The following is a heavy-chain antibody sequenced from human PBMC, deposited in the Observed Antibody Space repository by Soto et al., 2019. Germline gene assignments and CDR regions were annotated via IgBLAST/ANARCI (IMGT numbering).Heavy chain of an antibody. CDR3: AQPSHPFRAPYSFDS. CDR2: ISYDGSVK. D-gene: IGHD2-21*01. V-gene: IGHV3-30*18. Sequence: QVQLVESGGGVVQPGRSLRLSCAASGFTFSNYGMHWVRQAPGKGLGWVAVISYDGSVKYFGDSVKGRFTISRDYYQHTLLHQLSSLRAEDTAVYYSAQPSHPFRAPYSFDSWGQGTLVTVSS. J-gene: IGHJ4*02. CDR1: GFTFSNYG.